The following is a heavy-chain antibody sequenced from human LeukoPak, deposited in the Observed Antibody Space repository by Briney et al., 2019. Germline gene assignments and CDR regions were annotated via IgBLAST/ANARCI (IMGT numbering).Heavy chain of an antibody. CDR3: ARVAEGSGSYYKGYYMDV. J-gene: IGHJ6*03. CDR1: GGSISSSSYY. Sequence: SETLTLTCTVSGGSISSSSYYWGWIRQPPGKGLEWIGSIYYSGSTHYNPSLKSRVTISVDTSKNQFSLKLSSVTAADTAVYYCARVAEGSGSYYKGYYMDVWGKGTTVTISS. V-gene: IGHV4-39*07. CDR2: IYYSGST. D-gene: IGHD3-10*01.